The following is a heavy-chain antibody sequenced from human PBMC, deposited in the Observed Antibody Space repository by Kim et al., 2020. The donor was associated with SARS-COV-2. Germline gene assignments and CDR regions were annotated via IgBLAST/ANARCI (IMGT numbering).Heavy chain of an antibody. CDR1: GGTFSSYA. Sequence: SVKVSCKASGGTFSSYAISWVRQAPGQGLEWMGGIIPIFGTANYAQKFQGRVTITADKSTSTAYMELSSLRSEDTAVYYCARGGITIFSGGYFDLWGRGTLVTVSS. D-gene: IGHD3-9*01. J-gene: IGHJ2*01. CDR3: ARGGITIFSGGYFDL. CDR2: IIPIFGTA. V-gene: IGHV1-69*06.